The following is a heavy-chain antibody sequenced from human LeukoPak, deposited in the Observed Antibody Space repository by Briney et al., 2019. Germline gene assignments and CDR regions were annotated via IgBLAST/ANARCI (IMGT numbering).Heavy chain of an antibody. D-gene: IGHD2-15*01. V-gene: IGHV4-34*01. Sequence: PSETLSLTCAVYSGSFRGSYWGWSRKPPGKGLGWIGEINDSGSVNCNPSLKNRVTLSVDTSKNQFSLRLSSVAAADTAVYYCARRLVDSGASQVSDDWGQGTLVTVSS. J-gene: IGHJ4*02. CDR1: SGSFRGSY. CDR2: INDSGSV. CDR3: ARRLVDSGASQVSDD.